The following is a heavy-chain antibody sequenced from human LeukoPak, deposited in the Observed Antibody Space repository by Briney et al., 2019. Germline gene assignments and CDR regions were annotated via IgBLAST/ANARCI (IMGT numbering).Heavy chain of an antibody. V-gene: IGHV3-66*02. D-gene: IGHD3-3*01. J-gene: IGHJ6*03. CDR2: IYSGGST. Sequence: PGGSLRLSCGASGFTVSSNYMSWVRQAPGKGLEWVSVIYSGGSTYYADSVKGRFTISRDNSKNALYLQMNSLRAEDTAVYYCAKAAEWLLAYYYYYMDVWGKGTTVTVSS. CDR3: AKAAEWLLAYYYYYMDV. CDR1: GFTVSSNY.